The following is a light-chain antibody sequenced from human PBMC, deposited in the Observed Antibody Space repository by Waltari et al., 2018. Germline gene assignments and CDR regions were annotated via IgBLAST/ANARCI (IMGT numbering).Light chain of an antibody. CDR1: RSVLYNPDNRNY. J-gene: IGKJ4*01. V-gene: IGKV4-1*01. CDR2: WAS. Sequence: DIVMTQSPESLAVSLGERATINCKSSRSVLYNPDNRNYLGCDQQKPGQPPKLLILWASSRESGVPDRFSGSGSGTDFTLTISSLQAEDVAVYYCQQYYGSPLTFGGGTKVEIK. CDR3: QQYYGSPLT.